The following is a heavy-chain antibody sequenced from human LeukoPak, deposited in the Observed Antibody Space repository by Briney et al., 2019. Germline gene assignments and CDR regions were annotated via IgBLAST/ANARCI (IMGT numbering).Heavy chain of an antibody. J-gene: IGHJ4*02. CDR2: INPSGGST. CDR1: GYTFTSYY. V-gene: IGHV1-46*01. D-gene: IGHD6-13*01. CDR3: AIQHSSSWQFDY. Sequence: ASVKVSCKASGYTFTSYYMHWVRQAPGQGLEWMGIINPSGGSTSYAQKFQGGVTMTRDTSTSTVYMELSSLRSEDTAVYYCAIQHSSSWQFDYWGQGTLVTVSS.